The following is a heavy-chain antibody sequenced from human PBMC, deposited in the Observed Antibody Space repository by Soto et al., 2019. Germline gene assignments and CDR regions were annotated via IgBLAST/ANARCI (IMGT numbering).Heavy chain of an antibody. D-gene: IGHD4-4*01. CDR1: GFTFSSYE. Sequence: EVQLVESGGGLVQPGGSLRLSCAASGFTFSSYEMNWVRQAPGKGLEWVSKTSSSGSTIYYADSVKGRFTISRDNAKNSLYLQMNSLRAEDTAVYYCARENYSFDYWGQGTLVTVSS. J-gene: IGHJ4*02. CDR3: ARENYSFDY. CDR2: TSSSGSTI. V-gene: IGHV3-48*03.